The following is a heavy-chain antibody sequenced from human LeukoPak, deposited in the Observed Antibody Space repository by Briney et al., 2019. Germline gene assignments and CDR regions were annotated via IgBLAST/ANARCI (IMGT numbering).Heavy chain of an antibody. V-gene: IGHV3-30-3*01. CDR3: ARGVEGEITGTGYYFDY. CDR2: ISYDGSNK. J-gene: IGHJ4*02. D-gene: IGHD1-7*01. Sequence: GGSLRLSCAASGFTFSSYAMHWVRQAPGKGLEWVAVISYDGSNKYYADSVKGRFTISRDNSKNTLYLQMNSLRAEDTAVYYCARGVEGEITGTGYYFDYWGQGTLVTVSS. CDR1: GFTFSSYA.